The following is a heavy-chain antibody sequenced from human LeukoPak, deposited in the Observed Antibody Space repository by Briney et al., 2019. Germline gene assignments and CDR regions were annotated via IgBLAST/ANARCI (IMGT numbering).Heavy chain of an antibody. Sequence: PSETLSLTCTVSGGSISSYYWSWIRQPPGKGLEWIGYIYYSGSTNYNPSLKSRVTISVDTSKNQFSLKLSSVTAADTAVYYCARDGSLVVEGFDIWGQGTMVTVSS. J-gene: IGHJ3*02. CDR1: GGSISSYY. D-gene: IGHD2-21*01. CDR2: IYYSGST. V-gene: IGHV4-59*01. CDR3: ARDGSLVVEGFDI.